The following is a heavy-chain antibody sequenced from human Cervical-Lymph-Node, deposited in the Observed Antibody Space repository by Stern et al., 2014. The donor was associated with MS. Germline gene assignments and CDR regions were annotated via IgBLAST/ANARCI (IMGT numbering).Heavy chain of an antibody. CDR1: GDSVSSDSW. D-gene: IGHD5-12*01. CDR2: IHHSDTT. CDR3: ARVSMSGYDYFDP. J-gene: IGHJ5*02. Sequence: QVQLQESGPGLVKPSGTLSLTCAVSGDSVSSDSWWSWVRQPPGKGLEWIGEIHHSDTTNYNPSLKSRLAFSIDKSKNNFSLRLTSVTAADTAVYFCARVSMSGYDYFDPWGQGTLVTVSS. V-gene: IGHV4-4*02.